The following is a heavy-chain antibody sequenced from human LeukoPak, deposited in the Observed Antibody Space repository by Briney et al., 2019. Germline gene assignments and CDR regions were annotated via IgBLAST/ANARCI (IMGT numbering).Heavy chain of an antibody. CDR1: GGSISSSSYY. CDR2: IYYSGST. V-gene: IGHV4-39*01. Sequence: SETLSLTCTVSGGSISSSSYYWGWIRQPPGKGLEWIGSIYYSGSTYYNPSLKSRATISVDTSKNQFSLKLSSVTAADTAVYYCARPLYSGSYQYFDYWGQGTLVTVSS. D-gene: IGHD1-26*01. J-gene: IGHJ4*02. CDR3: ARPLYSGSYQYFDY.